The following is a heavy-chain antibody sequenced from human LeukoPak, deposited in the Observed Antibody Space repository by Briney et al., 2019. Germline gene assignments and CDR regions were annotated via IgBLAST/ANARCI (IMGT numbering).Heavy chain of an antibody. V-gene: IGHV3-11*01. Sequence: SGGSLRLSCAASGFTFSDYYMSWVRQAPGKGQEWVSYISSSGSTIYYADSVKGRFTISRDNAKNSLYLQMNSLRAEDTAVYYCARDAVTMVRGVNYWGQGTLVTVSS. CDR1: GFTFSDYY. CDR2: ISSSGSTI. CDR3: ARDAVTMVRGVNY. D-gene: IGHD3-10*01. J-gene: IGHJ4*02.